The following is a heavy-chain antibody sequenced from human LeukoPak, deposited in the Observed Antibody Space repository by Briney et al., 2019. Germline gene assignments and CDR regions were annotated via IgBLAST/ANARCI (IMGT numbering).Heavy chain of an antibody. CDR1: GYTFTSYG. V-gene: IGHV1-2*04. D-gene: IGHD6-13*01. CDR3: ARDSSWYRNFDY. J-gene: IGHJ4*02. Sequence: GASVKVSCKASGYTFTSYGISWVRQAPGQGLEWMGWINPNSGGTNYAQKFQGWVTMTRDTSISTAYMELSRLRSDDTAVYYCARDSSWYRNFDYWGQGTLVTVSS. CDR2: INPNSGGT.